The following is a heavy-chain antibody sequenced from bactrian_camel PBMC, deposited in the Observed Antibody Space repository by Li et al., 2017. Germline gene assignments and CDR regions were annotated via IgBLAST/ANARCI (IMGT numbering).Heavy chain of an antibody. CDR3: ATVETLGVTGVAY. CDR1: GFQFSDYP. Sequence: DVQLVESGGGLVPPGGSLRLSCTASGFQFSDYPMSWVRQAPGKGLEWIAQIRYDCYKTRYNSFAQGRFTISKDNAKDELYLQMNSLKPEDTAVYYCATVETLGVTGVAYRGQGTQVTVS. D-gene: IGHD1*01. V-gene: IGHV3S42*01. CDR2: IRYDCYKT. J-gene: IGHJ4*01.